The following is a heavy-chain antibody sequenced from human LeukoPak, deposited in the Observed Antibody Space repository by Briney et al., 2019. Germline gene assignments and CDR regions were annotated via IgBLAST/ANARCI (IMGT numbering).Heavy chain of an antibody. CDR2: IYYSGST. J-gene: IGHJ5*02. CDR3: ARHLRQGLLGYSSSSAWFDP. D-gene: IGHD6-13*01. Sequence: SEILSLTCTVSGGSISSYYWSWIRQPPGKGLEWIGYIYYSGSTNYNPSLKSRVTISVDTSKNQFSLKLSSVTAADTAVYYCARHLRQGLLGYSSSSAWFDPWGQGTLVTVSS. CDR1: GGSISSYY. V-gene: IGHV4-59*08.